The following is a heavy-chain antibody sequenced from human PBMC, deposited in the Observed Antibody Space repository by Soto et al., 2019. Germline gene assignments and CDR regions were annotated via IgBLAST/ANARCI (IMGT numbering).Heavy chain of an antibody. J-gene: IGHJ4*02. Sequence: ASVKVSCKASGYTFTSYGISWVRQAPGQGLEWMGWISAYNGNTNYAQKLQGRVTMTTDTSTSTAYMELRSLRSDDTAVYYCALHDAMGVPLVHFDYWGQGTLVTVSS. CDR1: GYTFTSYG. V-gene: IGHV1-18*01. CDR3: ALHDAMGVPLVHFDY. D-gene: IGHD1-26*01. CDR2: ISAYNGNT.